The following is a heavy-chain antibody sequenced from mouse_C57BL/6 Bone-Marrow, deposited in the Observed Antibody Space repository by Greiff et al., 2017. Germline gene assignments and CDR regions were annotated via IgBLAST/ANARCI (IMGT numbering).Heavy chain of an antibody. CDR2: IYPSDSET. Sequence: QVQLQQPGAELVRPGSSVKLSCKASGYTFTSYGMDWVKQRPGQGLEWIGNIYPSDSETHYNQKFKDKATLTVDKSSSTASKQLSSLTSEDSAVYYFARRRYYAMDYWGQGTSVTVSS. CDR3: ARRRYYAMDY. J-gene: IGHJ4*01. CDR1: GYTFTSYG. V-gene: IGHV1-61*01.